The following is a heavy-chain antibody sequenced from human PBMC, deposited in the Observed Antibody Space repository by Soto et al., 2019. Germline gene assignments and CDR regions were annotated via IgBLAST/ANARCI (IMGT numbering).Heavy chain of an antibody. Sequence: QVQLQESGPGLVKPSETLSLTCTVSGGSISSYYWGWIRQPPGKGLEWIGYIYYSGSTNYNPSLKSRGTITVDTSKTQCSLGLSSVTAADTAVYYCARRWGSGWYGGWFDPWGQGTLVTVSS. J-gene: IGHJ5*02. CDR1: GGSISSYY. V-gene: IGHV4-59*01. D-gene: IGHD6-19*01. CDR2: IYYSGST. CDR3: ARRWGSGWYGGWFDP.